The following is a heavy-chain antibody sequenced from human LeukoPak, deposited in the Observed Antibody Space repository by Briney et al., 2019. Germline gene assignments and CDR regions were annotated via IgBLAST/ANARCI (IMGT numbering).Heavy chain of an antibody. CDR2: IYTSGST. CDR1: GGSISSYY. Sequence: SETLSLTCTVSGGSISSYYWSWIRQPPGKGLEWIGHIYTSGSTNYNPSLKSRVTMSVDTSKNQFSLKLTSVTAADTAVYYCARLLRYSNYFDYWGQGTLVTVSS. D-gene: IGHD4-11*01. CDR3: ARLLRYSNYFDY. V-gene: IGHV4-4*09. J-gene: IGHJ4*02.